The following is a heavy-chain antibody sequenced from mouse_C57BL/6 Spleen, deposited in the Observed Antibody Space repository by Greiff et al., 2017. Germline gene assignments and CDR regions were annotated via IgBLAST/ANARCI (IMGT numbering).Heavy chain of an antibody. Sequence: EVQLVESGGGLVKPGGSLKLSCAASGFTFSDYGMHWVRQAPEKGLEWVAYISSGSSTIYYADTVKGRFTISRDNAKNTLFLQMTSLGSEDTAMYYCARAPDWYFDVWGTGTTVTVSS. CDR1: GFTFSDYG. CDR2: ISSGSSTI. CDR3: ARAPDWYFDV. V-gene: IGHV5-17*01. J-gene: IGHJ1*03.